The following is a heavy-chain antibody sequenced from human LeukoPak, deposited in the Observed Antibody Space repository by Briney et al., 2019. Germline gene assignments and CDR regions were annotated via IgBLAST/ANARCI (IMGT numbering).Heavy chain of an antibody. CDR3: ASVYKYGMDV. CDR1: GYTVTSYY. V-gene: IGHV1-46*01. Sequence: ASVTVSCKASGYTVTSYYMHWVRQAPGQGLEWMAIVNPSGSSSYAQKFQGRATLTRATSTSTVYMELSGLRSEDTAVYYCASVYKYGMDVWGQGTTVVVSS. CDR2: VNPSGSS. J-gene: IGHJ6*02.